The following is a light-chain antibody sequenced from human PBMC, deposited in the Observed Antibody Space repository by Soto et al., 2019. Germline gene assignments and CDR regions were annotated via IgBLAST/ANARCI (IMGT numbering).Light chain of an antibody. CDR2: EVT. CDR1: SSDVGAYKY. J-gene: IGLJ3*02. Sequence: QSALTQPPSASGSPGQSVTISCTGTSSDVGAYKYVSWYQQYPGKAPKLMIYEVTKRPSGVPDRVSGSKSGNTASLTVSGLQADDEADYYCTSYVGNDIWVFGGGTKLTVL. CDR3: TSYVGNDIWV. V-gene: IGLV2-8*01.